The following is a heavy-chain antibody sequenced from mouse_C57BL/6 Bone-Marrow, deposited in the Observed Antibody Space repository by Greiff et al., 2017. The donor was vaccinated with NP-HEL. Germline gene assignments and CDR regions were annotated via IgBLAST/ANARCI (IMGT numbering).Heavy chain of an antibody. Sequence: VQLQQSGAELVRPGASVKLSCTASGFNIKDDYMHWVKQRPEQGLEWIGWIYPENGDTEYASKFQGKATITADTSSNTAYLQLSSLTSEDTAVYYFTTLKAAWFAYWGQGTLVTVSA. V-gene: IGHV14-4*01. CDR1: GFNIKDDY. CDR3: TTLKAAWFAY. J-gene: IGHJ3*01. CDR2: IYPENGDT. D-gene: IGHD1-3*01.